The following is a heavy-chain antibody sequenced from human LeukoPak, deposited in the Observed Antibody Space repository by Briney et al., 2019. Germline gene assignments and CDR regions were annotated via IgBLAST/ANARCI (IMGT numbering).Heavy chain of an antibody. J-gene: IGHJ5*02. CDR1: GYTFTSYG. CDR2: ISAYNGNT. D-gene: IGHD2-2*02. V-gene: IGHV1-18*01. Sequence: ASVKVSCKASGYTFTSYGISWVRQAPGQGLEWMGWISAYNGNTNYAQKLQGRVTMTTDTSTSTAYMELRSLRSDDTAVYYCARGTLPAAIWPYNWFDPWGQGTLVTVSS. CDR3: ARGTLPAAIWPYNWFDP.